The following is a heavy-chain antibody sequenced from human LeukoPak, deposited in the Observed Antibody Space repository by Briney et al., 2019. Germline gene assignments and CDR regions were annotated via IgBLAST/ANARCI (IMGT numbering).Heavy chain of an antibody. J-gene: IGHJ4*02. CDR2: IYSDGKT. V-gene: IGHV3-66*02. CDR1: GFTVSTNY. Sequence: PGGSLRLSCAASGFTVSTNYISWVRQAPGKGLEWVSVIYSDGKTYYAGSVKGRFTVSRDNSENTVYLQLKSLRPEDTAVYYCARDPVPYSSGWYYFDYWGQGTLVTVSS. D-gene: IGHD6-19*01. CDR3: ARDPVPYSSGWYYFDY.